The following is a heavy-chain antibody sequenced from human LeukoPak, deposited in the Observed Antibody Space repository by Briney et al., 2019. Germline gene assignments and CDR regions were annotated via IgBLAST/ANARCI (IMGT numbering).Heavy chain of an antibody. V-gene: IGHV3-64*04. CDR2: ISSDGDST. CDR3: ARDRWHSSGWYTGEFDY. Sequence: GGSLRLSCSASGFTFSSYAMHWVRQAPGKGLEYVSAISSDGDSTYHADSVKGRFTISRDNAKNSLYLQMNSLRAEDTAVYYCARDRWHSSGWYTGEFDYWGQGTLVTVSS. J-gene: IGHJ4*02. CDR1: GFTFSSYA. D-gene: IGHD6-19*01.